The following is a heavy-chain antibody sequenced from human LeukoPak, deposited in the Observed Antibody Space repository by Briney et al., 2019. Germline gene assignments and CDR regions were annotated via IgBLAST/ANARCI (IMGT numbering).Heavy chain of an antibody. Sequence: GGSLRLSCKESGDILLSYWIAWVRQKPGKGLEWMGTIFPGDSDTRYSPSFQGQVVISADRSTNTAYLECPSSQTPDTPTYYCATMVNIYDQWFDAWGQGSLVTVSS. J-gene: IGHJ5*02. CDR3: ATMVNIYDQWFDA. CDR1: GDILLSYW. CDR2: IFPGDSDT. D-gene: IGHD3-3*01. V-gene: IGHV5-51*01.